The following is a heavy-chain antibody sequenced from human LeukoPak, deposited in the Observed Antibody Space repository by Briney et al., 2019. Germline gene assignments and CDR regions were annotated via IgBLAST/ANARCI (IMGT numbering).Heavy chain of an antibody. V-gene: IGHV3-21*01. CDR2: IRSSSSYI. CDR1: GFTFSSYS. D-gene: IGHD3-9*01. Sequence: GGSLRLSCAASGFTFSSYSMNWVRQAPGKGLEWVSSIRSSSSYIYYADSVKGRFTISRDNATNSLYLQMNSLRAEDTAVYYCARVSYDILTGYFYIDYWGQGTLVTVSS. J-gene: IGHJ4*02. CDR3: ARVSYDILTGYFYIDY.